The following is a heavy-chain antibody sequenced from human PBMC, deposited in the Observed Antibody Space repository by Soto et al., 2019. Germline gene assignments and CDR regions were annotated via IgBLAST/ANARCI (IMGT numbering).Heavy chain of an antibody. CDR1: GFTFSSYA. CDR2: ISYDGSNK. Sequence: QVQLVESGGGVVQPGRSLRLSCAASGFTFSSYAMHWVRQAPGKGLEWVAVISYDGSNKYYADSVKGRFTISRDNSKNPLYLQMNSLRAEDTAVYYCARDSGPRSGWVPGAWDYWGQGTLVTVSS. CDR3: ARDSGPRSGWVPGAWDY. J-gene: IGHJ4*02. V-gene: IGHV3-30-3*01. D-gene: IGHD6-19*01.